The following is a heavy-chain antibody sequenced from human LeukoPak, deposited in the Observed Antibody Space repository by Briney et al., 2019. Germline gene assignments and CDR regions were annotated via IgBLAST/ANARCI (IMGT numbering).Heavy chain of an antibody. V-gene: IGHV4-38-2*01. Sequence: PSETLSLTCAVSGYSISRGYYWGWIRQPPGKGLEWIGSIYHSGTTYYNPSLKSRVTISVDTSKNQFSPKLSSVTAADTAVYYCARITAVAYDYWGQGTLVTVSS. CDR2: IYHSGTT. D-gene: IGHD6-19*01. CDR3: ARITAVAYDY. CDR1: GYSISRGYY. J-gene: IGHJ4*02.